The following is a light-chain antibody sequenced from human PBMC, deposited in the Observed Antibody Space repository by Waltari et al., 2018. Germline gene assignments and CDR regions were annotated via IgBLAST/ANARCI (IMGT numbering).Light chain of an antibody. Sequence: EIVMTKSPATLSVSPAERATLSCRASPSVSSNLAWYQQKPGQAPRLLIYGASTRAEGIPARFSGSGSGTKFTLTISSLQSEDFAVYYCQQYNNWPPITFGQGTRLEIK. CDR3: QQYNNWPPIT. V-gene: IGKV3-15*01. CDR1: PSVSSN. J-gene: IGKJ5*01. CDR2: GAS.